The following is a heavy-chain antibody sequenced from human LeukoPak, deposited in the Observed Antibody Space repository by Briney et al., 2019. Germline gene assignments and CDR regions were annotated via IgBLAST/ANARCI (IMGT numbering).Heavy chain of an antibody. D-gene: IGHD3-22*01. CDR3: ARDWFSDSSGYYPSPGFDY. J-gene: IGHJ4*02. CDR1: GYTFTSYY. Sequence: ASVKVSCKASGYTFTSYYMHWVRQAPGQGLEWMGIINPSGGSTSYAQKFQGRVTMTRDTSTSTVYMELSSLRSEDTAVYYCARDWFSDSSGYYPSPGFDYWGQGTLVTVSS. CDR2: INPSGGST. V-gene: IGHV1-46*01.